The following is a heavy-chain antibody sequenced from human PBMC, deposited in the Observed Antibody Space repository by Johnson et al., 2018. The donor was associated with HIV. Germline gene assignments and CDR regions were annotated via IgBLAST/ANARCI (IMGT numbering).Heavy chain of an antibody. CDR1: GFTFSSYW. CDR3: AREGFIPVLPRGGAFDI. V-gene: IGHV3-7*01. J-gene: IGHJ3*02. D-gene: IGHD3-10*01. CDR2: IKQDGSEK. Sequence: VQLVESGGGLVQPGGSLRLSCAASGFTFSSYWMSWVRQAPGKGLEWVANIKQDGSEKYYVDSVKGRFTISRDNAKNSLYLQMNSLRAEDTAVYYCAREGFIPVLPRGGAFDIWGQGTMVTVSS.